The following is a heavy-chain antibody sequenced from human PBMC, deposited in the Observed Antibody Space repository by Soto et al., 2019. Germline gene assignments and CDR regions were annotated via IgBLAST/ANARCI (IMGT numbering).Heavy chain of an antibody. J-gene: IGHJ4*02. CDR2: ISYDGSNK. Sequence: GGSLRLSCAASGFTFSSYGMHWVRQAPGKGLEWVAVISYDGSNKYYADSVKGRFTISRDNSKNTLYLQMNSLRAEDTAVYYCAKGGDIVVVVAAPDYWGQGTLVTVSS. D-gene: IGHD2-15*01. CDR1: GFTFSSYG. CDR3: AKGGDIVVVVAAPDY. V-gene: IGHV3-30*18.